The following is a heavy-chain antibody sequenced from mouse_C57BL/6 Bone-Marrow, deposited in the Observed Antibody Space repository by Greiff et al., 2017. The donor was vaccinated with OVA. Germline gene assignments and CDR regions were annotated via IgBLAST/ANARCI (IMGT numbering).Heavy chain of an antibody. D-gene: IGHD3-2*02. J-gene: IGHJ3*01. CDR3: ARHKAAQATGFAY. CDR1: GFTFSSYT. V-gene: IGHV5-9*01. Sequence: EVQVVESGGGLVKPGGSLKLSCAASGFTFSSYTMSWVRQTPEKRLEWVATISGGGGNTYYPDSVKGRFTISRDNAKNTLYLQMSSLRSEDTALYYCARHKAAQATGFAYWGQGTLVTVSA. CDR2: ISGGGGNT.